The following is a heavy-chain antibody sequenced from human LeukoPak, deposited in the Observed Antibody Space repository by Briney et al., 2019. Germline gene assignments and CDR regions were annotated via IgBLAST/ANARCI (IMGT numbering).Heavy chain of an antibody. D-gene: IGHD2-15*01. J-gene: IGHJ5*02. CDR1: GGTFSSYA. CDR3: ARGCSVGSSYWKFCFDP. Sequence: ASVKVSCKASGGTFSSYAISWVRQAPGQGLEWMGGIIPIFGTANYAQKFQGRVTITADKSTSTAYMELRSLRSEDTGVYYCARGCSVGSSYWKFCFDPGGQGTLVTVSS. V-gene: IGHV1-69*06. CDR2: IIPIFGTA.